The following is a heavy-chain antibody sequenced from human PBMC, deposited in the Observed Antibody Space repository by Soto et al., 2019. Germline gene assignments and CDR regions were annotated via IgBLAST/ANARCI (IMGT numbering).Heavy chain of an antibody. CDR1: GGSISSYY. D-gene: IGHD6-13*01. J-gene: IGHJ4*02. Sequence: SETLSLTCTVSGGSISSYYWSWIRQPPGKGLEWIGTFYYSGSTYYNPSLKSRVTISVDTSKNQFSLKLSSVTAADTAVYYCARPLSSSWLNFDYWGQGTLVTVSS. CDR2: FYYSGST. V-gene: IGHV4-59*04. CDR3: ARPLSSSWLNFDY.